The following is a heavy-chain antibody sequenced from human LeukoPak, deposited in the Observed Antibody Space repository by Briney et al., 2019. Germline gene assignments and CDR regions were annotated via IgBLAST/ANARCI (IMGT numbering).Heavy chain of an antibody. CDR3: ARDVETSGWSPFDY. V-gene: IGHV3-48*03. J-gene: IGHJ4*02. Sequence: SLRLTCDVSGYSIRSCERNWGWQRHVPGLQLLGYISDSGNVVYYAESVKGRFTISRDNTKNSVYLQMRNLTVEDTATYYCARDVETSGWSPFDYWGQGTLVAVSS. CDR2: ISDSGNVV. CDR1: GYSIRSCE. D-gene: IGHD6-19*01.